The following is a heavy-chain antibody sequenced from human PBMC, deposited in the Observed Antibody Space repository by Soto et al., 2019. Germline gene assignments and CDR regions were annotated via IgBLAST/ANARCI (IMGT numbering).Heavy chain of an antibody. J-gene: IGHJ6*02. D-gene: IGHD6-19*01. V-gene: IGHV1-69*12. CDR3: AKGAVAGTPTSYYYYGMDV. Sequence: QVQLLQSGAEVKKPGSSVRVSCEASGGTFRTYAISWVRQAPGQGLEWMGEINPIFATVNFAQKFQGRVTITADESTSTVYMDLRSLRSEDTAVYYCAKGAVAGTPTSYYYYGMDVWGQGTKVTVS. CDR2: INPIFATV. CDR1: GGTFRTYA.